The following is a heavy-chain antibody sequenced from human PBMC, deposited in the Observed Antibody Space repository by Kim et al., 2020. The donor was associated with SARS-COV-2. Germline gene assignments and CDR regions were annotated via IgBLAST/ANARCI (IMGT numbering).Heavy chain of an antibody. CDR3: AKDTLSITIFGHDY. J-gene: IGHJ4*02. D-gene: IGHD3-3*01. Sequence: ADSVKGRFTISRDNSKSTLYLQMNSLRAEDTAVYYCAKDTLSITIFGHDYWGQGTLVTVSS. V-gene: IGHV3-23*01.